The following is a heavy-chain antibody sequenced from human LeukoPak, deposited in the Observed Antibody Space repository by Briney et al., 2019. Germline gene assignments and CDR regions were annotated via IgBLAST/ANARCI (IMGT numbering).Heavy chain of an antibody. J-gene: IGHJ6*02. V-gene: IGHV3-33*08. D-gene: IGHD2-21*02. CDR2: IWYDGSNK. Sequence: GGSLRLSCAASGNYWMHWVRQAPGKGLEWVTVIWYDGSNKYYADSVKGRFTISRDNSKNTLYLQMNSLRAEDTAVYYCARGIWCGGDCGYGMDVWGQGTTVTVSS. CDR3: ARGIWCGGDCGYGMDV. CDR1: GNYW.